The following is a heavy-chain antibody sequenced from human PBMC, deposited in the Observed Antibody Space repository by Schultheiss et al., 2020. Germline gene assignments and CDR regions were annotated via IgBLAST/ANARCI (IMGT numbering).Heavy chain of an antibody. CDR2: INPNSGGT. CDR3: ARGIFDY. J-gene: IGHJ4*02. CDR1: GYTFTSYD. V-gene: IGHV1-2*06. Sequence: ASVKVSCKASGYTFTSYDINWVRQATGQGLEWMGRINPNSGGTNSAQKFQGRVTMTRDTSINTAYMEVSRLRSDDTAMYYCARGIFDYWGQGTLVTVSS.